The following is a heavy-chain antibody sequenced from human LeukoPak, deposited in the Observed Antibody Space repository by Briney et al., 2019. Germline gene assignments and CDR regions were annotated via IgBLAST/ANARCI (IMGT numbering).Heavy chain of an antibody. J-gene: IGHJ4*02. CDR3: AKDRGSGSYSVDF. CDR1: GFIFSDYN. Sequence: GGSLRLSCAASGFIFSDYNMHWARQAPGKGLEWVTFIENGGSTYADSVKGRFTISRDKSKNTVFLDMNSLKNEDTAVYYCAKDRGSGSYSVDFWGRGTLVTVS. D-gene: IGHD1-26*01. V-gene: IGHV3-30*02. CDR2: IENGGST.